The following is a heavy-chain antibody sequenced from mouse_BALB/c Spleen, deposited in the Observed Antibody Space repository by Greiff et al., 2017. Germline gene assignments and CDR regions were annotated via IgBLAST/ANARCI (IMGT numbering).Heavy chain of an antibody. Sequence: EVMLVESGGGLVQPGGSRKLSCAASGFTFSDYGMAWVRQAPGKGPEWVAFISNLAYSIYYADTVTGRFTISRENAKNTLYLEMSSLRSEDTAMYYCAREGGDYDEGYAMDYWGQGTSVTVSS. V-gene: IGHV5-15*02. CDR3: AREGGDYDEGYAMDY. CDR2: ISNLAYSI. D-gene: IGHD2-4*01. J-gene: IGHJ4*01. CDR1: GFTFSDYG.